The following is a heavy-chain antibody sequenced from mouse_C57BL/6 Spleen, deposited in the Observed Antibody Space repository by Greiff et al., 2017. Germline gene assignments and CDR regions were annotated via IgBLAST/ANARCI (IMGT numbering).Heavy chain of an antibody. CDR1: GFTFSSYA. J-gene: IGHJ4*01. CDR3: TRDEYDFYAMDY. D-gene: IGHD5-2*01. V-gene: IGHV5-9-1*02. CDR2: LSSGGDYI. Sequence: EVQLVESGEGLVKPGGSLKLSCAASGFTFSSYAMSWVRQTPEKRLEWVAYLSSGGDYIYYADTVKGRFTISRDNARNTLYLQMSSLKSEDTAMYYCTRDEYDFYAMDYWGQGTSVTVSS.